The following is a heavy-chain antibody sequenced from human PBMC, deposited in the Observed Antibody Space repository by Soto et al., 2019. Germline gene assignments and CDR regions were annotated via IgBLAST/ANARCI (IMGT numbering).Heavy chain of an antibody. CDR2: ISGYNGDT. V-gene: IGHV1-18*01. D-gene: IGHD2-8*01. Sequence: QGQLVQSGPEVKKPGASVKVSCKTSGYTFSRYGISWVRQAPGQGLEWMGWISGYNGDTNYAQKAQGRVNMTIDTSTYTAYMELRSLTSDDTAIYYCAKNGQPPYYYYGMDVWGQGTTVTVSS. CDR1: GYTFSRYG. CDR3: AKNGQPPYYYYGMDV. J-gene: IGHJ6*02.